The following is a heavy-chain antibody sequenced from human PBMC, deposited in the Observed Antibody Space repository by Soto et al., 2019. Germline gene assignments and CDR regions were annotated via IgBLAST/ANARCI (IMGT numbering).Heavy chain of an antibody. D-gene: IGHD5-18*01. Sequence: SETLSLTCTVSGGSISRVAYYWSWVRQLPGKGLEWIGYVYHTGNTDYNPYLKSRISISVDTSKNQFSMDLKDVTAADTAVYYCAVDTTIEGPNWLDPWGQGTLVTVSS. J-gene: IGHJ5*02. CDR1: GGSISRVAYY. CDR3: AVDTTIEGPNWLDP. V-gene: IGHV4-30-4*08. CDR2: VYHTGNT.